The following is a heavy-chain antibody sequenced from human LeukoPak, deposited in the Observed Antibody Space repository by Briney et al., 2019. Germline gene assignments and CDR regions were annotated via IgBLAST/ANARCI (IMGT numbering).Heavy chain of an antibody. V-gene: IGHV1-18*01. J-gene: IGHJ4*02. CDR3: ARGRRDISGYYYFDY. Sequence: ASVKVSCKASGYTFTNYSISWVRQAPGQGLEWVGWSRDYSGHTNYALKLQGRVTMTTDTSTSIGYMELRSLRSDDTAVYYCARGRRDISGYYYFDYWGQGTRVTVSS. CDR1: GYTFTNYS. CDR2: SRDYSGHT. D-gene: IGHD3-22*01.